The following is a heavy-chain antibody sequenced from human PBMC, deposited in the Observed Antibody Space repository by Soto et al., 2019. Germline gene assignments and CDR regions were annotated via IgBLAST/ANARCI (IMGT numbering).Heavy chain of an antibody. CDR1: GFTFSSYS. J-gene: IGHJ5*02. Sequence: PGGSLRLSCAASGFTFSSYSMNWVRQAPGRGLEWVSSISSSSSYIYYADSVKGRFTISRGNAKNSLYLQMNSLRAEDTAVYYCARAIAAAGNLAWGQGTLVTVSS. V-gene: IGHV3-21*01. CDR2: ISSSSSYI. D-gene: IGHD6-13*01. CDR3: ARAIAAAGNLA.